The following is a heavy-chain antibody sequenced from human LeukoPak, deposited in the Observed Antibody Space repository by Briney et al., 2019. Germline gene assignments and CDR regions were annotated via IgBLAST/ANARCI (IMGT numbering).Heavy chain of an antibody. CDR2: IWYDGSNK. CDR1: GFTFSSYG. Sequence: PGGSLRLSCAASGFTFSSYGMHWVRQAPGKGLEWVAVIWYDGSNKYYADSVKGRFTISRDNSKNMLYLQMNSLRAEDTAVYYCALTRGRFGELYLDYWGQGTLVTVSS. CDR3: ALTRGRFGELYLDY. V-gene: IGHV3-33*01. D-gene: IGHD3-10*01. J-gene: IGHJ4*02.